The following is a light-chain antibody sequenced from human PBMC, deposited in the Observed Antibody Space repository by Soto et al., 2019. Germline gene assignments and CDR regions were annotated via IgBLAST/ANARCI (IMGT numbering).Light chain of an antibody. CDR3: QYWDDYSWT. CDR1: QSITDW. V-gene: IGKV1-5*03. CDR2: KAS. Sequence: DIQMTQSPSTLSASVGDRVTITCRASQSITDWLAWYQQKPGKAPKFLIYKASNLEGGGPSRFSGSGSGTEFTITISSVQPDDFATDYCQYWDDYSWTFGQGTKVEIK. J-gene: IGKJ1*01.